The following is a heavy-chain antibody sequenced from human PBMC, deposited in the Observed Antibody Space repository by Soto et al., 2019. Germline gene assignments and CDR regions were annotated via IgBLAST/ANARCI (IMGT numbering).Heavy chain of an antibody. CDR1: RGTFSNYA. CDR3: ARGGDIVLVPTDISGFDP. J-gene: IGHJ5*02. V-gene: IGHV1-69*12. Sequence: QVQLVQSGAEVKKPGSSVKVSCKASRGTFSNYAISWVRQAPGQGLEWMGGIIPMFGSANYAQKFQGRVTITADESTSTAYMELSSLRSEDTAVYYCARGGDIVLVPTDISGFDPWGQGTLVTVSS. CDR2: IIPMFGSA. D-gene: IGHD2-2*01.